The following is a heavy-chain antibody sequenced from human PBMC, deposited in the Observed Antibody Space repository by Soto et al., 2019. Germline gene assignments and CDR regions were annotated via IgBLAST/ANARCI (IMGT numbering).Heavy chain of an antibody. D-gene: IGHD3-10*01. CDR1: RFTFSSFG. CDR3: PKNLLWLGERDGFDI. V-gene: IGHV3-30*18. CDR2: ISYDGSLK. J-gene: IGHJ3*02. Sequence: QVQLVESGGGVVQPGRSLILSCAASRFTFSSFGMHWVRQAPGKGLEWMTAISYDGSLKYYADSVKGRFTISRDNSKHMMSLQMNSLRPEDTAVYYCPKNLLWLGERDGFDIWGQGTTVTVSS.